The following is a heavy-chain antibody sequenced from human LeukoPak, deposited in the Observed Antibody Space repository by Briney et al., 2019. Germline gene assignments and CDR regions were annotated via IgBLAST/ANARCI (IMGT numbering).Heavy chain of an antibody. V-gene: IGHV3-74*01. CDR1: GFTFSSYA. CDR2: ISFDGSDA. CDR3: AVSNWMDP. J-gene: IGHJ5*02. Sequence: PGGSLRLSCAASGFTFSSYAVSWVRQAPGKGLVWVSCISFDGSDATYADSVKGRFTISRDNAKNTLHLQMDSLTVEDTAVYYCAVSNWMDPWGQGTLVTVSS.